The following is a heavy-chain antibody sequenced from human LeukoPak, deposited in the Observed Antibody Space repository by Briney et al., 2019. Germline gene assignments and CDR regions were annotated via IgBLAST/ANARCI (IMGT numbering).Heavy chain of an antibody. CDR3: ASSYGQEFDP. CDR1: GGSISSYY. V-gene: IGHV4-4*09. D-gene: IGHD3-10*01. J-gene: IGHJ5*02. Sequence: ASETLSLTCTVSGGSISSYYWSWIRQPPGKGLEWIGYIYTSGSTNYNPSLKSRVIISVDTSKNQFSLKLSSVTAADTAVYYCASSYGQEFDPWGQGTLVTVSS. CDR2: IYTSGST.